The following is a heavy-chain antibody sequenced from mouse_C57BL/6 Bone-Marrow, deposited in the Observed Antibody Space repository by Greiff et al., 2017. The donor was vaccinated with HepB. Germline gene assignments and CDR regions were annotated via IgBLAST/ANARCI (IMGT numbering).Heavy chain of an antibody. D-gene: IGHD2-12*01. V-gene: IGHV1-69*01. CDR3: ARGPRYDD. CDR1: GYTFTSYW. CDR2: IDPSDSYT. J-gene: IGHJ1*03. Sequence: VQLQQPGAELVMPGASVKLSCKASGYTFTSYWMPWVKQRPGQGLEWIGEIDPSDSYTNYNQKFKGKSTLTVDKSSSTAYMQLSSLTSEDSAVDYCARGPRYDDWGTGTTVTVSS.